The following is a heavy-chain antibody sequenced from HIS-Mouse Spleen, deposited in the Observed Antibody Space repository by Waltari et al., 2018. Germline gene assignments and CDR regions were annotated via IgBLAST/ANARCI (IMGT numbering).Heavy chain of an antibody. V-gene: IGHV4-39*07. Sequence: QLQLQESGPGLVKPSETLSLTCTVSGGSISSSSYYWGWIRRPPGKGREWIGSIYYSGRNYYNPALKSRVTISVDTSKNQFSLKLSSVTAADTAVYYCAREIPYSSSWYDWYFDLWGRGTLVTVSS. CDR1: GGSISSSSYY. CDR2: IYYSGRN. D-gene: IGHD6-13*01. J-gene: IGHJ2*01. CDR3: AREIPYSSSWYDWYFDL.